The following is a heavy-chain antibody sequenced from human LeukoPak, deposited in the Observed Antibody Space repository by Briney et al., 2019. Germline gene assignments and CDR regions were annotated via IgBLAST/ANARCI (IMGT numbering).Heavy chain of an antibody. CDR3: ARRRGYMDV. D-gene: IGHD5-12*01. J-gene: IGHJ6*03. V-gene: IGHV3-48*03. CDR2: ISSSGSTM. CDR1: GFTFSSYE. Sequence: QPGGSLRLSCAASGFTFSSYEMNWVRQAPGKGLEWVSYISSSGSTMYYADSVKGRFTISRDNAKNSLYLQMNSLRAEDTAVYYCARRRGYMDVWGKGTTVTVSS.